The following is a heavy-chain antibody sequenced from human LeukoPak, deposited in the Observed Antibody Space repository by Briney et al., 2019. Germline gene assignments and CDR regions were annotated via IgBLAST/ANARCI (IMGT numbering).Heavy chain of an antibody. Sequence: TGGSLRLSCAASGFTFSSNAIHWVRQAPGKGLEWVAEISYDGGNTYYADSVKGRFTISRDNYKNTLYLQMNSLRAEDTAVYYCAKEGTGIHFDYWGQGTLVTVSS. CDR1: GFTFSSNA. CDR3: AKEGTGIHFDY. CDR2: ISYDGGNT. D-gene: IGHD1-1*01. J-gene: IGHJ4*02. V-gene: IGHV3-30-3*01.